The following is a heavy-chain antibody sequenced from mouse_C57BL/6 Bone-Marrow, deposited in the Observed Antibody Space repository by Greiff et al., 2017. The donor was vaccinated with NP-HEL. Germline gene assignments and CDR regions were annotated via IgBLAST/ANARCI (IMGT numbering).Heavy chain of an antibody. CDR1: GFSLTSYG. CDR3: ARGGYFWYFDV. CDR2: IWSGGST. Sequence: VMLVESGPGLVQPSQSLSITCTVSGFSLTSYGVHWVRQSPGKGLEWLGVIWSGGSTDYNAAFISRLSISKDNSKSQVFFKMNSLQADDTAIYYCARGGYFWYFDVWGTGTTVTVSS. V-gene: IGHV2-2*01. D-gene: IGHD2-3*01. J-gene: IGHJ1*03.